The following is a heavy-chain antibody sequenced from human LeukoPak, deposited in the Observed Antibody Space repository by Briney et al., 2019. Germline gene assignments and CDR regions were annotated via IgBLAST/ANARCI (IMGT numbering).Heavy chain of an antibody. D-gene: IGHD3-9*01. CDR2: IYYSGST. V-gene: IGHV4-39*01. J-gene: IGHJ4*02. CDR1: GGSISSSSYY. CDR3: ARPGPLRYFDWLLGGGYFDY. Sequence: PSETLSLTCTVSGGSISSSSYYWGWIRQPPGKGLEWIGSIYYSGSTYYNPSLKSRVTISVDTSKNQFSLKLSSVTAADTAVYYCARPGPLRYFDWLLGGGYFDYWGQGTLVTVSS.